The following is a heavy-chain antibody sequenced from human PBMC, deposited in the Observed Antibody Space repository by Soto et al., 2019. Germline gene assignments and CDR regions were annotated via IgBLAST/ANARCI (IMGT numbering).Heavy chain of an antibody. V-gene: IGHV4-31*03. D-gene: IGHD2-21*02. Sequence: QLQLQESGPGLVKPSQTLSLTCTVSGGSISSGGYYWSWIRQHPGKGLEWIGYIYYSGSTYYNPSLKSRVTISVDTSKNQFSLKLSSVTAADTAVYYCAVIVVVTAIPEWFDPWGQGTLVTVSS. CDR2: IYYSGST. CDR3: AVIVVVTAIPEWFDP. CDR1: GGSISSGGYY. J-gene: IGHJ5*02.